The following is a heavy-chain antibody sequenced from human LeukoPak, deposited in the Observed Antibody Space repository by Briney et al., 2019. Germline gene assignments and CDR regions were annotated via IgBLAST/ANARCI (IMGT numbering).Heavy chain of an antibody. CDR1: GFTVSSNY. Sequence: GGSLRLSCAASGFTVSSNYMSWVHQAPGKGLEWVSVIYSGGSTYYADSVKGRFTISRDNSKNTLYLQMNSLRAEDTAVYYCARVNYCGGDCYTFDYWGQGTLVTVSS. J-gene: IGHJ4*02. D-gene: IGHD2-21*02. V-gene: IGHV3-53*01. CDR3: ARVNYCGGDCYTFDY. CDR2: IYSGGST.